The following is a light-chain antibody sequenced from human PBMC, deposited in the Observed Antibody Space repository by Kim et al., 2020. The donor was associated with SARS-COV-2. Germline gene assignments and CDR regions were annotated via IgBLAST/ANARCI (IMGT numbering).Light chain of an antibody. CDR2: GAS. CDR1: QSVSSNN. CDR3: QQYGSSPET. J-gene: IGKJ1*01. V-gene: IGKV3-20*01. Sequence: SPGERAPLSCRASQSVSSNNLAWYQQKPGQAPSLLIYGASSRATGIPDRFSGSGSGTDFTLTINRLEPEDFAVYYCQQYGSSPETFGQGTKVDIK.